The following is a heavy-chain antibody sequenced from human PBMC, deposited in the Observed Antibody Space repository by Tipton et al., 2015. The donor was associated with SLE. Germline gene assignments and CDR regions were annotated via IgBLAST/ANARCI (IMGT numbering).Heavy chain of an antibody. CDR3: ARRSGWSFDY. D-gene: IGHD6-19*01. Sequence: TLSLTCTVSGGAISSYYWSWIRQPTGKGLEWIGYIYYSGSTNYNPSLKSRVTISVDTSKNQFSLKLSSVTAADTAVYYCARRSGWSFDYWGQGTLVTVSS. CDR1: GGAISSYY. J-gene: IGHJ4*02. CDR2: IYYSGST. V-gene: IGHV4-59*08.